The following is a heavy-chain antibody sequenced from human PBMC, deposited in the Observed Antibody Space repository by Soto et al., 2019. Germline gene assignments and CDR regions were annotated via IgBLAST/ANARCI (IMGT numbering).Heavy chain of an antibody. V-gene: IGHV3-23*01. Sequence: GGSLRLSCAASGFTFSSYAMSWVRQAPGKGPEWVSAISGSGGSTYYADSVKGRFTISRDNSKNTLYLQMNSLRAEDTAVYYCAKRDIGYCSSTSCYNYYYYGMDVWGQGTTVTVSS. D-gene: IGHD2-2*02. CDR2: ISGSGGST. J-gene: IGHJ6*02. CDR1: GFTFSSYA. CDR3: AKRDIGYCSSTSCYNYYYYGMDV.